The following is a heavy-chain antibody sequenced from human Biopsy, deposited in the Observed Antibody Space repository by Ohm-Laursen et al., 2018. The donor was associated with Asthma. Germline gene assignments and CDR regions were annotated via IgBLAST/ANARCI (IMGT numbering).Heavy chain of an antibody. D-gene: IGHD2-2*01. CDR1: GGTFNTYV. CDR3: ARKAGSCISRTCYSLDY. CDR2: INSVFGTT. J-gene: IGHJ4*02. V-gene: IGHV1-69*01. Sequence: SSVKVSCKSLGGTFNTYVIGWVRQAPGQGLEWMGGINSVFGTTTYPQKFQDRVTITADDSTSTVYMELGSLRSEDTAVYYCARKAGSCISRTCYSLDYWGQGTLVTVSS.